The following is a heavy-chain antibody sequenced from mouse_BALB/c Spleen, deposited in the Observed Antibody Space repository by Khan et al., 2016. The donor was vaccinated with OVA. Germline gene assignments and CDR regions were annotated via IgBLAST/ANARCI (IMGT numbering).Heavy chain of an antibody. V-gene: IGHV1-20*02. D-gene: IGHD1-1*01. J-gene: IGHJ2*01. CDR2: INPHIGET. Sequence: EVQRVESGPELVRPGASVKISCKASGYSFTGYFMNWVMQSHGKSLEWIGRINPHIGETFYNQRFKDKATLTVDESSSTANMELRSLASEDSAVYYCTRIYRSDFDYWGQGTTLTVSS. CDR1: GYSFTGYF. CDR3: TRIYRSDFDY.